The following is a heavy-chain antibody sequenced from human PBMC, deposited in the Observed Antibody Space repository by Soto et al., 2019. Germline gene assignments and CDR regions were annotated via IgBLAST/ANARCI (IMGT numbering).Heavy chain of an antibody. D-gene: IGHD6-6*01. Sequence: PSVPLSLTCAVAGESGSSSDFYWTWIHQAPGKPLGGVGYVYSTGTTNYSPSLKSRVDMSVDTSENQFSLKLRSVTAADAAVYFCARVSKLVAPKDGRRAYFFAMDVWGHGPTVTV. CDR1: GESGSSSDFY. J-gene: IGHJ6*02. CDR3: ARVSKLVAPKDGRRAYFFAMDV. V-gene: IGHV4-61*08. CDR2: VYSTGTT.